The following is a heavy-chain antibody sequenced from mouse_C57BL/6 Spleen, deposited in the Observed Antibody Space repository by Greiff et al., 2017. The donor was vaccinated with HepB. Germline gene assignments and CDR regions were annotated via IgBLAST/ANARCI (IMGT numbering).Heavy chain of an antibody. J-gene: IGHJ2*01. CDR2: IYPGDGDT. CDR3: ATYDYDLYYFDY. CDR1: GYAFSSSW. V-gene: IGHV1-82*01. D-gene: IGHD2-4*01. Sequence: QVQLKESGPELVKPGASVKISCKASGYAFSSSWMNWVKQRPGKGLEWIGRIYPGDGDTNYNGKFKGKATLTADKSSSTAYMQLSSLTSEDSAVYFCATYDYDLYYFDYWGQGTTLTVSS.